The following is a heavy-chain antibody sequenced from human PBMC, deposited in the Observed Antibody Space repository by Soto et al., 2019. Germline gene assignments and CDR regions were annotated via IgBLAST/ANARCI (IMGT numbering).Heavy chain of an antibody. D-gene: IGHD6-13*01. Sequence: QLQLQESGPGLVKPSETLSLTCTVSGGSISSSSYYWGWIRQPPGKGLEWIGSIYYSGSTYYNPSLKRRVTRSVDTSKNQFSLKLSSVTAADTAVYYCARTEIAAAGPFDYWGQGTLVTVSS. V-gene: IGHV4-39*01. CDR3: ARTEIAAAGPFDY. CDR2: IYYSGST. CDR1: GGSISSSSYY. J-gene: IGHJ4*02.